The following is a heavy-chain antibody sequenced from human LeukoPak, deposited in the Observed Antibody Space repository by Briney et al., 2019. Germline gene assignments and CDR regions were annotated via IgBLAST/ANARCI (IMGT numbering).Heavy chain of an antibody. CDR3: ARETYSSSSRWFDP. CDR1: GYTFTGYY. J-gene: IGHJ5*02. V-gene: IGHV1-2*06. CDR2: INPNSGGT. D-gene: IGHD6-6*01. Sequence: ASVKVSCKASGYTFTGYYMHWVRQAPGQGLEWMGRINPNSGGTNYALKFQGRVTMTRDTSISTAYMELSRLRSDDTAVYYCARETYSSSSRWFDPWGQGTLVTVSS.